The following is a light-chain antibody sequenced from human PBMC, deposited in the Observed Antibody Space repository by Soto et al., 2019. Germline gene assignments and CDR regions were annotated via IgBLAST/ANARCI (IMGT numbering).Light chain of an antibody. CDR3: QQYGSSPPT. V-gene: IGKV3-20*01. Sequence: DIVLTQSPGTLSLSPGERATLSCRASQSVSSNYLAWYQRKPGQAPRLLIYGASNRATGIPNRFSGSGSGTDFTLTITRLEPEDFAVYYCQQYGSSPPTFGQGTKVEI. J-gene: IGKJ1*01. CDR1: QSVSSNY. CDR2: GAS.